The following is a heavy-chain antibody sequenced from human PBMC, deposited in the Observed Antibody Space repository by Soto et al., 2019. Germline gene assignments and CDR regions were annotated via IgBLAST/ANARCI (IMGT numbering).Heavy chain of an antibody. Sequence: ASVKVSCKASGGTFSSYAISWVRQAPGQGLEWMGGITAYNDNTNYAQKVQGRAILTIDTSTTTGYMELRSLRSDDTAVYYCARGQIQSDFDYWGQGTLVTVSS. J-gene: IGHJ4*02. CDR2: ITAYNDNT. V-gene: IGHV1-18*01. D-gene: IGHD3-3*01. CDR3: ARGQIQSDFDY. CDR1: GGTFSSYA.